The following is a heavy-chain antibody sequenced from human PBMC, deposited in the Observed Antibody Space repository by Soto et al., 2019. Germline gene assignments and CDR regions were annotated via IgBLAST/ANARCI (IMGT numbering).Heavy chain of an antibody. CDR3: ARDYYGSGSPLVY. D-gene: IGHD3-10*01. J-gene: IGHJ4*02. CDR2: IYYSGST. CDR1: GGSISSGGYY. Sequence: TLSVTCAVSGGSISSGGYYWSWIRQHPGKGLEWIGYIYYSGSTYYNPSLKSRVTISVDTSKNQFSLKLSSVTAADTAVYYCARDYYGSGSPLVYWGQGTLVTVSS. V-gene: IGHV4-31*11.